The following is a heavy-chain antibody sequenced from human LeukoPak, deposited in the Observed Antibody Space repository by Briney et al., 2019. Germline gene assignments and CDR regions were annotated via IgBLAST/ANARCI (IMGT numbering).Heavy chain of an antibody. D-gene: IGHD3-3*01. CDR1: GGSFSGYY. J-gene: IGHJ4*02. CDR2: INHSGST. V-gene: IGHV4-34*01. Sequence: SETLSLTCAVYGGSFSGYYWSWIRQPPGKGLEWIGEINHSGSTNYNPSLKSRVTISVDTSKNQFSLKLSSVTAADTAVYYCARGGSFWSGYYGSKIPRHFDYWGQGTLVTVSS. CDR3: ARGGSFWSGYYGSKIPRHFDY.